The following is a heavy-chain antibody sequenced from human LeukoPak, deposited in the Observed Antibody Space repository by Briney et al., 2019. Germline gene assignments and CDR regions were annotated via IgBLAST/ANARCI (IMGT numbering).Heavy chain of an antibody. CDR1: GGTFSSYA. V-gene: IGHV1-69*01. Sequence: SVKVSCKASGGTFSSYAISWVRQAPGQGLEWMGGIIPIFGTANYAQKFQGRVTITADESTSTAYMELSSLRSEDTAMYYCARVIQGGQKDYGGTGFDYWGQGTLVTVSS. J-gene: IGHJ4*02. CDR2: IIPIFGTA. CDR3: ARVIQGGQKDYGGTGFDY. D-gene: IGHD4-23*01.